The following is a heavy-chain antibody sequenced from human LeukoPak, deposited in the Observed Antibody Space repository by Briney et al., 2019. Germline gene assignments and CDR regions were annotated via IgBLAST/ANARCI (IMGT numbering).Heavy chain of an antibody. Sequence: ASVKVSCKASGYTFTAYYMHWVRQAPGQGLEWMGWIDPNTGGTGYAQKFQDWVTMTRDTSISTVYMELNRLKSDDTAVYYCARWGLSGEGRYFDYWGQGTLVTVSS. CDR1: GYTFTAYY. CDR3: ARWGLSGEGRYFDY. D-gene: IGHD7-27*01. CDR2: IDPNTGGT. V-gene: IGHV1-2*04. J-gene: IGHJ4*02.